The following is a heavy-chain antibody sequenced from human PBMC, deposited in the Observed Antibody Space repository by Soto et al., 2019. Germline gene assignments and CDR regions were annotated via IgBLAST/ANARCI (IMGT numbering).Heavy chain of an antibody. CDR3: ARDPYSSTTVTIMDD. J-gene: IGHJ4*02. CDR1: GFTFSNYA. CDR2: ISHKSSAI. V-gene: IGHV3-48*01. Sequence: EVQLVESGGGLVQPGGSLRLSCAASGFTFSNYAMNWVRQAPGKGLEWVSYISHKSSAIYHADSVKGRFTISSDNAKHSLDLQVNTRRAEDTAVYYCARDPYSSTTVTIMDDWGQGTLVTVSA. D-gene: IGHD4-17*01.